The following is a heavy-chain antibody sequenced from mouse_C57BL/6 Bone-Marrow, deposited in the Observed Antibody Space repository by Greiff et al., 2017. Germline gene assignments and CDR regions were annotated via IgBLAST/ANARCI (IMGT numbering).Heavy chain of an antibody. CDR1: GYTFTEYT. CDR2: FYPGSGSI. CDR3: ARHEERGGRSYLDY. V-gene: IGHV1-62-2*01. Sequence: VQLQQSGAELVKPGASVKLSCKASGYTFTEYTIHWVKQRSGQGLEWIGRFYPGSGSIKYNEKFKDKATLTADESSSTVDMELSRLTSEDSAVFYCARHEERGGRSYLDYWGQGTTLTVSS. J-gene: IGHJ2*01. D-gene: IGHD1-1*01.